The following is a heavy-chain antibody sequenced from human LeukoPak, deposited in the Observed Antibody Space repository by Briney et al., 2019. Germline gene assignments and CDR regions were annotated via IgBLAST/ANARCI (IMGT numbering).Heavy chain of an antibody. CDR3: ARALPSPNIAAAPTGAFDI. CDR2: ISAYNGNT. D-gene: IGHD6-13*01. J-gene: IGHJ3*02. CDR1: GYTVTSYG. Sequence: ASVKVSCKASGYTVTSYGISWMRQAPGQGLEWMGWISAYNGNTNYAQKLQGRVTMTTDTSTSTAYMELRSLRSDDTAVYYCARALPSPNIAAAPTGAFDIWGQGTMVTVSS. V-gene: IGHV1-18*01.